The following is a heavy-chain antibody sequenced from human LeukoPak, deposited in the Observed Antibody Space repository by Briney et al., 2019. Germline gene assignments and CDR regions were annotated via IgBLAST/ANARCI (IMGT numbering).Heavy chain of an antibody. V-gene: IGHV3-73*01. D-gene: IGHD2-15*01. J-gene: IGHJ4*01. CDR2: IRSKANSYAT. CDR1: GFTFSGSV. CDR3: TVNYCSGGSCYMF. Sequence: GGSLRLSCAASGFTFSGSVMHWVRQASGKGLEWVGRIRSKANSYATAYAASVKGRITISRDDSKNTAYMQMNSLKTEATAVYYCTVNYCSGGSCYMFWGQGTLVTVSS.